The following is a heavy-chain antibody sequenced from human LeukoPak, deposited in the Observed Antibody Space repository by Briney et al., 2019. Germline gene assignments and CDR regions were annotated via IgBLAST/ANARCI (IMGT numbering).Heavy chain of an antibody. V-gene: IGHV4-30-4*08. CDR2: ISYSGTP. D-gene: IGHD4-17*01. CDR3: ARDRYGDFEDY. J-gene: IGHJ4*02. CDR1: GGSLNTANYY. Sequence: SETLSLTCNVTGGSLNTANYYWTWIRNTPGKGLEWIGYISYSGTPYYNPSLNSRVTISLDTSKNQFSLILNSVTAADTAMYYCARDRYGDFEDYWGQGTLVTVSS.